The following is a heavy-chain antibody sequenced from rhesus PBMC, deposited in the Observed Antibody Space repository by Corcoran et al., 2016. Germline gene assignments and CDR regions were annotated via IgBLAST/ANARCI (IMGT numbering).Heavy chain of an antibody. D-gene: IGHD1-44*01. Sequence: QLQLQESGPGLVKPSETLSVTCAVSGGSISSNYWSWIRQPPGKGLEWIGRILGSGSRTNYNPSLKSRVTLAVATSKNQLSLKLSSVTAADTAVYACARQARGTPFDYWGQGVLVTVSS. J-gene: IGHJ4*01. CDR3: ARQARGTPFDY. CDR2: ILGSGSRT. CDR1: GGSISSNY. V-gene: IGHV4-169*01.